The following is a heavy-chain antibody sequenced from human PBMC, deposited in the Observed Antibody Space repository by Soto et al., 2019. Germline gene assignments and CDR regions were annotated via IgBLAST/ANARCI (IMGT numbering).Heavy chain of an antibody. CDR2: ISAYNGNT. CDR1: GYTFTGYG. CDR3: ARSGSSTSYYYYGMDV. Sequence: ASVKVSCKASGYTFTGYGISWVRQAPGQGLEWMGWISAYNGNTNYAQKLQGRVTMTTDTSTSTAYMELRSLRSDDTAVYYCARSGSSTSYYYYGMDVWGQGTTVTVSS. V-gene: IGHV1-18*01. D-gene: IGHD1-26*01. J-gene: IGHJ6*02.